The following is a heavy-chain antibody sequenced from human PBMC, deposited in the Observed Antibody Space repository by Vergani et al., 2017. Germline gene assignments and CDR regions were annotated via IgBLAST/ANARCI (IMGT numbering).Heavy chain of an antibody. CDR2: ISSSSSYT. CDR3: ARXIVVVVAATHYYYGMDV. J-gene: IGHJ6*02. CDR1: GFTFSDYY. D-gene: IGHD2-15*01. Sequence: QVQLVESGGGLVKPGGSLRLSCAASGFTFSDYYMSWIRQAPGKGLEWVSYISSSSSYTNYADSVKGRFTISRDNSKNSLYLQMNSLRAEDTAVYYCARXIVVVVAATHYYYGMDVWGQGTTVTVSS. V-gene: IGHV3-11*05.